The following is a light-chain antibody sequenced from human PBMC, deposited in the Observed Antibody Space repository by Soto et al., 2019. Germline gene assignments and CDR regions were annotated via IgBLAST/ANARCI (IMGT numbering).Light chain of an antibody. V-gene: IGLV1-44*01. CDR2: SNT. J-gene: IGLJ2*01. CDR3: AAWDDRLNGVV. CDR1: SSNIGSHT. Sequence: QSVLTQPPSASGTPGQTIAISCSGGSSNIGSHTVNWYQQLPGTAPRLLIYSNTQRPSGVPDRFSGYKSGASASLAISGLQSEYEGDYYGAAWDDRLNGVVCGGGTKLTVL.